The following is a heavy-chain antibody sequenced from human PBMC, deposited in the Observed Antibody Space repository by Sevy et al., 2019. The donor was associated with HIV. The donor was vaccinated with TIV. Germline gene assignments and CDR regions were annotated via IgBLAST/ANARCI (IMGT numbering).Heavy chain of an antibody. V-gene: IGHV3-73*01. J-gene: IGHJ4*02. Sequence: GGSLRLSCAASGFTFSGSAMHWVRQASGKGPEWVGRIRSKANSYATAYAASVKGRFTISRDDSKNTAYLQMNSLKTEDTAVYYCTRLDYDFWSGYYLWGQGTLVTVSS. D-gene: IGHD3-3*01. CDR3: TRLDYDFWSGYYL. CDR1: GFTFSGSA. CDR2: IRSKANSYAT.